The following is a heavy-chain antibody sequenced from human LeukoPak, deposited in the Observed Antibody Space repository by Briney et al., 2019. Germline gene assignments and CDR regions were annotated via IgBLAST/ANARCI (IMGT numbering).Heavy chain of an antibody. V-gene: IGHV1-18*01. Sequence: ASVKVSCKASGYTFTSYGISWVRQAPGQGLEWMGWSSAYNGNTNYAQKLQGRVTMTTDTSTSTAYMELRSLTSDDTAVYYCARETYSNILTGTDYWGPGTLVTVSS. J-gene: IGHJ4*02. CDR2: SSAYNGNT. CDR3: ARETYSNILTGTDY. CDR1: GYTFTSYG. D-gene: IGHD3-9*01.